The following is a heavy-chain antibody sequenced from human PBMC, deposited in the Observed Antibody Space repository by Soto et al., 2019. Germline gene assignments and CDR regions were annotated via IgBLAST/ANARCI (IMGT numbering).Heavy chain of an antibody. J-gene: IGHJ4*02. V-gene: IGHV4-30-4*01. CDR3: ARGPSGEKVDY. D-gene: IGHD1-26*01. CDR2: IHSVGTT. CDR1: GASISNGYYS. Sequence: QVQLQEPGPRLVEPSHTLSLTCTVSGASISNGYYSCSWIRQSPGTGLEWIGNIHSVGTTYSKPSLKSRLTLSVDMSKNQFSLKLSYLTAADAAVYSWARGPSGEKVDYWGQVTLVTVSS.